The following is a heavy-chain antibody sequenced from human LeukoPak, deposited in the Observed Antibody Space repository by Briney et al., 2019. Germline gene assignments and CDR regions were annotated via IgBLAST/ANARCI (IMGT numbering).Heavy chain of an antibody. CDR3: ASPMAARDDY. V-gene: IGHV4-39*01. Sequence: SETLSLTCTVSGGSISSSSCYWGWIRQPPGKGLEWIGSIYYSGSTYYNPSLKSRVTISVDTSKNQFPLKLSSVTAADTAVYYCASPMAARDDYWGQGTLVTVSS. D-gene: IGHD6-19*01. CDR1: GGSISSSSCY. J-gene: IGHJ4*02. CDR2: IYYSGST.